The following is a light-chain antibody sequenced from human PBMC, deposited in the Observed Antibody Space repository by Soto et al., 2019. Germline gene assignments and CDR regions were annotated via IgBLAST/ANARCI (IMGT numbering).Light chain of an antibody. CDR2: RDN. J-gene: IGLJ1*01. Sequence: QSVLTQPPSVSGTPGQGVTISCSGGISNIGTNYVHWFQQLPGTAPKVLSNRDNQRPSGVPDRFSGSKSGTSASLAISGLRSEDEAEYYCAAWDDTVRSYVFGTGTKLTVL. CDR1: ISNIGTNY. V-gene: IGLV1-47*01. CDR3: AAWDDTVRSYV.